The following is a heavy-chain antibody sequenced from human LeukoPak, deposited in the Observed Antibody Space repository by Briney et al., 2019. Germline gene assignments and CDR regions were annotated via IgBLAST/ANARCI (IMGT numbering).Heavy chain of an antibody. CDR3: AKSLGVVPAAIGFDY. J-gene: IGHJ4*02. CDR2: ISYDGSNK. Sequence: PGKSLRLSCAASGFTFSGYPIHWVRQAPGKGLEWVAVISYDGSNKYYADSVKGRFTISRDNAKNSLYLQMNSLRAEDTALYYCAKSLGVVPAAIGFDYWGQGTLVTVSS. V-gene: IGHV3-30-3*02. D-gene: IGHD2-2*02. CDR1: GFTFSGYP.